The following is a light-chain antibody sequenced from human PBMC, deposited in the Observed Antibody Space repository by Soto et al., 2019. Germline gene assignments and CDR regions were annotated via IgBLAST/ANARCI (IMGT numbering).Light chain of an antibody. J-gene: IGLJ1*01. CDR2: EVN. V-gene: IGLV2-8*01. Sequence: QSALTQPPSASGSPGQAVTISRTGTSSDVGGYNYVSWYQQHPGKVPKLMVYEVNTRTSGVPDRFSGSKSGNTSSLTVSGLQAENEADYYCTSYAGGNNVFGTGTKLTVL. CDR1: SSDVGGYNY. CDR3: TSYAGGNNV.